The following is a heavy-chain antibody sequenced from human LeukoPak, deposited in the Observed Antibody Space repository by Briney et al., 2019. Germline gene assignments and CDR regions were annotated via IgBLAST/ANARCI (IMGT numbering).Heavy chain of an antibody. CDR2: ISYSVGT. CDR3: AGGEYCSGGSCYLFYFDY. D-gene: IGHD2-15*01. V-gene: IGHV4-39*07. Sequence: SETLSLTCTVSGGSISSTSLYWGWIRQPPGKGLEWIGSISYSVGTYYNPSLKSRVTISVDTSKNQFSLKLSSVTAADTAVYYCAGGEYCSGGSCYLFYFDYWGQGTLVTVSS. CDR1: GGSISSTSLY. J-gene: IGHJ4*02.